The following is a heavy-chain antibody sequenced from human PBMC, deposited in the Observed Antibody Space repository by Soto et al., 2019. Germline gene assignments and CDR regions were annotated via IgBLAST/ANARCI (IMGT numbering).Heavy chain of an antibody. CDR1: GASISSGDYF. Sequence: TLSLTCTVSGASISSGDYFWSWIRQSPGKGLQWIGYIYDSGSSYYNPSLKSRVTMSVDTSKNQFSLKLRSVTAADTAVYYCAREGYCRGGSCYSWFDLWGQGTLVTVSS. CDR3: AREGYCRGGSCYSWFDL. D-gene: IGHD2-15*01. V-gene: IGHV4-30-4*01. CDR2: IYDSGSS. J-gene: IGHJ5*02.